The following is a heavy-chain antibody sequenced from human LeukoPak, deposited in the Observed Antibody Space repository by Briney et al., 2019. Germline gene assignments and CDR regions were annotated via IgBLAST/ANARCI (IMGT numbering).Heavy chain of an antibody. V-gene: IGHV4-39*07. CDR3: ARGRIAAAGTFDY. D-gene: IGHD6-13*01. CDR2: IYYSGST. Sequence: SETLSLTCTVSGGSISSSSYYWGWIRQPPGKGLEWIGSIYYSGSTYYNPSLKSRVTISVDTSKNQFSLELSSVTAADTAVYYCARGRIAAAGTFDYWGQGTLVTVSS. CDR1: GGSISSSSYY. J-gene: IGHJ4*02.